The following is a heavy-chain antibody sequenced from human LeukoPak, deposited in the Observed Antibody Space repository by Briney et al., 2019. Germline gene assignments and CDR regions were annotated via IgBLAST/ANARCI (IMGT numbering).Heavy chain of an antibody. J-gene: IGHJ6*03. CDR2: ISSSSSTI. D-gene: IGHD1-26*01. Sequence: GGSLRLSCAASGFTFSSYSMNWVRQAPGKGLEWVSYISSSSSTIYYADSVKGRFTISRDNAKNSLYLQMNSLRAEDTAVYYCARALKDLRRRIGGTTTFDYYYYMDVWGKGTTVTIPS. CDR3: ARALKDLRRRIGGTTTFDYYYYMDV. CDR1: GFTFSSYS. V-gene: IGHV3-48*01.